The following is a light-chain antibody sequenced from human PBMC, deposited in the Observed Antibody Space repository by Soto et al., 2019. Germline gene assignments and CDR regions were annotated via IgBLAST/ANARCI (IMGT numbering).Light chain of an antibody. CDR3: QQYNSYTT. CDR2: DAS. V-gene: IGKV1-5*01. Sequence: DIQMTQSPSTLSASVGDRVTITCRASQSISTWLAWYQQKPGKAPKLLIYDASSLQSGVPSRFSGHGSGTDFTLNISSLQPYDFATYYCQQYNSYTTFGQGTKLEIK. J-gene: IGKJ2*01. CDR1: QSISTW.